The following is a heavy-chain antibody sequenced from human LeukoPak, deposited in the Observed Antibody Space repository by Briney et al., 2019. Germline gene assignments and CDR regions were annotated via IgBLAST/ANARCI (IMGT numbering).Heavy chain of an antibody. J-gene: IGHJ4*02. D-gene: IGHD2-8*01. Sequence: GGSLRLSCAASGFTFSSYVMHWVRQAPGKGLEWVAIISYDGSNEYYADSVKGRFTISRDNSKNTLYLQMNSLRAADTAVYYCAKDNGGYCTNGVCYAFDYWGQGTLVTVSS. CDR1: GFTFSSYV. V-gene: IGHV3-30*04. CDR3: AKDNGGYCTNGVCYAFDY. CDR2: ISYDGSNE.